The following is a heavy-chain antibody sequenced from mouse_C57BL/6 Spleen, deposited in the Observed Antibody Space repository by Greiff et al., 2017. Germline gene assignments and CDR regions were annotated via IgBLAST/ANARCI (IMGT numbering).Heavy chain of an antibody. Sequence: QVQLKESGAELVRPGTSVKMSCKASGYTFTNYWIGWAKQRPGHGLEWIGDIYPGGGYTNYNEKFKGKATLTADKSSSTAYMQFSSLTSEDSAIYYGARCDYYGSSYVGWFAYWGQGTLVTVSA. J-gene: IGHJ3*01. V-gene: IGHV1-63*01. CDR3: ARCDYYGSSYVGWFAY. D-gene: IGHD1-1*01. CDR2: IYPGGGYT. CDR1: GYTFTNYW.